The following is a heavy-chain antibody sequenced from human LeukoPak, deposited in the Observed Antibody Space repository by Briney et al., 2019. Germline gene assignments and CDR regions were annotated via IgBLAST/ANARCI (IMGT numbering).Heavy chain of an antibody. CDR1: GGSISSYY. Sequence: SETLSLTCTVSGGSISSYYWSWIRQPPGKGLEWIGYIYYSGSTNYNPSLKSRVTISVDTSKNQFSLKLSPVTAADTAVYYCARRIAAAGTGNWFDPWGQGTLVTVSS. D-gene: IGHD6-13*01. J-gene: IGHJ5*02. CDR2: IYYSGST. V-gene: IGHV4-59*01. CDR3: ARRIAAAGTGNWFDP.